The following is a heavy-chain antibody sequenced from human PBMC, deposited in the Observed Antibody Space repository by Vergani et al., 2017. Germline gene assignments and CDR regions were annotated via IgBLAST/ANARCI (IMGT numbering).Heavy chain of an antibody. CDR1: GGTFSSYA. Sequence: QVQLVQSGAEVKKPGSSVKVSCKASGGTFSSYAISWVRQAPGQRLEWMGWINAGNGNTKYSQKFQGRVTITRDTSASTAYMELSSLRSEDTAVYYCATVLVRGELVDPWGQGTLVTVSS. CDR2: INAGNGNT. J-gene: IGHJ5*02. V-gene: IGHV1-3*01. D-gene: IGHD3-10*01. CDR3: ATVLVRGELVDP.